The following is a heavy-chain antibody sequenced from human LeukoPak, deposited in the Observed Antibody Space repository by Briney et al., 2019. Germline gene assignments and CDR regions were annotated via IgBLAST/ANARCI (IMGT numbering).Heavy chain of an antibody. V-gene: IGHV1-2*02. J-gene: IGHJ6*03. CDR3: ARQPTVTTSLPYYYYYMDV. CDR1: GYTFTGYY. CDR2: INPNSGGT. D-gene: IGHD4-17*01. Sequence: ASVKVSCKASGYTFTGYYMHWVRQAPGQGLEWMGWINPNSGGTNYAQKFQGRVTMTRDTSISTAYMELSRLRSDDTAVYYCARQPTVTTSLPYYYYYMDVRGKGTTVTVSS.